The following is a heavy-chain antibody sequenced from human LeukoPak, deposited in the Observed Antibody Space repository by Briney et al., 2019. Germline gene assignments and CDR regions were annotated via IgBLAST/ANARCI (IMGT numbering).Heavy chain of an antibody. CDR1: GFTFSNHG. Sequence: GGSLRLSCASSGFTFSNHGMNWVRQAPGKGLEWVAVISDDGTNIHYADSAKGRFTISRDNSKNTLHLQMNSLRAEDTAIYYCATYRQVLLPFESWGQGTLVTVSS. D-gene: IGHD2-8*02. CDR2: ISDDGTNI. CDR3: ATYRQVLLPFES. J-gene: IGHJ4*02. V-gene: IGHV3-30*03.